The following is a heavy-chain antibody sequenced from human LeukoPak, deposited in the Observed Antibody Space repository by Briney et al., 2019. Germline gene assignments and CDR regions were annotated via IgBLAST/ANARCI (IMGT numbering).Heavy chain of an antibody. D-gene: IGHD6-13*01. Sequence: PSETLSLTCTVSGGSISSYYWSWIRQPPGKGLEWIGYINYSGRTDYNPSLKGRVTISVDTSKNQSSLKLSSVTAADTAVFYCARTISGWYYFDYWGQGTLVTVSP. J-gene: IGHJ4*02. CDR3: ARTISGWYYFDY. CDR2: INYSGRT. CDR1: GGSISSYY. V-gene: IGHV4-59*08.